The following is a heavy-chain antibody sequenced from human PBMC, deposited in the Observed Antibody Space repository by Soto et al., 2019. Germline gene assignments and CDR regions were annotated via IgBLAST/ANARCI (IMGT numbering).Heavy chain of an antibody. CDR1: GFTFDDYA. CDR3: AKSRRGSRYEFGGGVDY. Sequence: EVQLVVSGGGLVQPGRSLRLSCAASGFTFDDYAMYWVRQAPGKGLEWVSGISWNTGHKDYADSVKGRITISRDNAKNSLYLQMNSLRPEGTALEYCAKSRRGSRYEFGGGVDYWGQGTLVTVSS. D-gene: IGHD3-16*01. V-gene: IGHV3-9*01. CDR2: ISWNTGHK. J-gene: IGHJ4*02.